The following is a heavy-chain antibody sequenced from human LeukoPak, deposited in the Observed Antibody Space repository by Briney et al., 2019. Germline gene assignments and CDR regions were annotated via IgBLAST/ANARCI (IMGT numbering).Heavy chain of an antibody. V-gene: IGHV4-39*01. CDR1: GDSISSSSYD. J-gene: IGHJ4*02. D-gene: IGHD6-13*01. Sequence: SETLSLTCTVSGDSISSSSYDWGWIRQAPGKGLEWIGRIYYSGSTYYNPSLKSRVTISVDASKNQFSLKLSSVTAADTAVYYCARLRYSSTWSTFDYWGQGTLVTVSS. CDR2: IYYSGST. CDR3: ARLRYSSTWSTFDY.